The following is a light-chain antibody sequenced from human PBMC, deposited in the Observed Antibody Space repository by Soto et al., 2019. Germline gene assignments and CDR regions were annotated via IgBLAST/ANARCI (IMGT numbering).Light chain of an antibody. J-gene: IGKJ4*01. V-gene: IGKV1-12*01. Sequence: DIQMTQSPSSVSASVGDRVTITCRASQAIGDWLAWYQQKPGKAPNLLIYDTSTLQSGVPSRFSGRGSETEFALTISSLQPEDFATYYCQQADISQLTFGGGTRVEI. CDR3: QQADISQLT. CDR2: DTS. CDR1: QAIGDW.